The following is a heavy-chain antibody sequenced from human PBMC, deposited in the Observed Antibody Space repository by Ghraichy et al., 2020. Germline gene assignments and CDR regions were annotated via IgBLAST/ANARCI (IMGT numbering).Heavy chain of an antibody. J-gene: IGHJ6*02. D-gene: IGHD2-2*01. CDR1: GFTFSSYS. CDR3: ARDTLCSSTSCYMEGYYYYYGMDV. CDR2: ISSSSSYI. V-gene: IGHV3-21*01. Sequence: GGSLRLSCAASGFTFSSYSMNWVRQAPGKGLEWVSSISSSSSYIYYADSVKGRFTISRDNAKNSLYLQMNSLRAEDTAVYYCARDTLCSSTSCYMEGYYYYYGMDVWGQGTTVTVSS.